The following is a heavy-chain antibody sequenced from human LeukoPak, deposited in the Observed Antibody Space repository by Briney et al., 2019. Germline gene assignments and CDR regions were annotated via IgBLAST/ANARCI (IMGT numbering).Heavy chain of an antibody. D-gene: IGHD3-22*01. CDR1: GGTFSSYA. Sequence: SVKVSCKASGGTFSSYAISWVRQAPGQGLEWMGRIIPILGIANYAQKFQGRVTITADKSPSTAYMELSSLRSEDTAVYYCARDLWPSYYYDSSGFYGMDVWGQGTTVTVSS. J-gene: IGHJ6*02. V-gene: IGHV1-69*04. CDR2: IIPILGIA. CDR3: ARDLWPSYYYDSSGFYGMDV.